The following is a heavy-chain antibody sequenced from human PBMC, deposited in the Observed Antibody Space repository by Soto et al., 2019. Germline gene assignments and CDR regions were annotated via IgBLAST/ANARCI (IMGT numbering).Heavy chain of an antibody. J-gene: IGHJ2*01. CDR3: ARGMGRYFDL. CDR1: GDSIGNFY. Sequence: PSETLSLTCAISGDSIGNFYWSWIRQPAGKGLESLGRLSASGRTNYSPSLQSRVTMSLGRSKNRFSLRLTSVSAADTAVYFCARGMGRYFDLWGRGTLAPVYS. CDR2: LSASGRT. V-gene: IGHV4-4*07. D-gene: IGHD2-8*01.